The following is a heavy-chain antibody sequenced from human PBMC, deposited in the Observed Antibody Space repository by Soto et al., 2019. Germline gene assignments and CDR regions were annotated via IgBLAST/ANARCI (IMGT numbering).Heavy chain of an antibody. CDR3: ARDLSYAFDY. V-gene: IGHV3-48*02. CDR2: IRIDSNHI. D-gene: IGHD1-26*01. CDR1: GFIFTSYS. J-gene: IGHJ4*02. Sequence: EVQLVESGGGLVQAGGSLRLSCAASGFIFTSYSMNWVRQAPGKGLEWLSYIRIDSNHIGYADSVRGRFTISSDIAKNSLYLQMNSLRDEDTAVYYCARDLSYAFDYWGQGTLVTVSS.